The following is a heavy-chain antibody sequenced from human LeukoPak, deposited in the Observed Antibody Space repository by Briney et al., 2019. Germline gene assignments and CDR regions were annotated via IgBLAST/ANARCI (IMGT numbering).Heavy chain of an antibody. CDR1: GGTFSSYA. CDR2: IIPIFGTA. V-gene: IGHV1-69*01. CDR3: AIDGIVGATTEAAYDY. D-gene: IGHD1-26*01. Sequence: ASVKVSCKASGGTFSSYAISWVRQAPGQGLEWMGGIIPIFGTANYAQKFRGRVTITADESTSTAYMELSSLRSEDTAVYYCAIDGIVGATTEAAYDYWGQGTLVTVSS. J-gene: IGHJ4*02.